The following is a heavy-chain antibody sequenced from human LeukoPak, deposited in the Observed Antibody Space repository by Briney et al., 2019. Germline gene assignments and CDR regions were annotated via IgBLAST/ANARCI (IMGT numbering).Heavy chain of an antibody. CDR1: GDSISSSSYY. D-gene: IGHD4-11*01. Sequence: SETLSLTCTVSGDSISSSSYYWGWIRQPPGKGLEWIGSIYYSGSTYYNPSLKSRVTVSVDTSKNQFSLKLSSVTAADTAVYYCAGQSRDNNYNYWYFDLWGRGTLVTVSS. V-gene: IGHV4-39*01. J-gene: IGHJ2*01. CDR3: AGQSRDNNYNYWYFDL. CDR2: IYYSGST.